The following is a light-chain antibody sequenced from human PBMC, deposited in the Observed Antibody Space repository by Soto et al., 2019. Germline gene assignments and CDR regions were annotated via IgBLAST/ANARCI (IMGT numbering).Light chain of an antibody. Sequence: EIVLTQSPSTLSLSPGERATLPCRASQSVSGYLAWYQQRPGQAPRLLIYDASNRATGIPARFSGSGSGTDFTLTISRLEPEDFAVYYCQQYGSSLWTFGQGTKVDI. J-gene: IGKJ1*01. CDR2: DAS. CDR1: QSVSGY. CDR3: QQYGSSLWT. V-gene: IGKV3-20*01.